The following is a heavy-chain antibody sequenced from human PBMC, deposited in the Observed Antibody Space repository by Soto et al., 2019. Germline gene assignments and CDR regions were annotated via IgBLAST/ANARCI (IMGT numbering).Heavy chain of an antibody. J-gene: IGHJ6*03. Sequence: ASVKVSCKASGYTFTSSGISWVRQAPGQGLEWMGWISAYSGNTGYAQKFQGRVTMTRNTSISTAYMELSSLRSEDTAVYYCAISPPYYDFWSGPPTNYYYYMDVWGKGTTVTVSS. V-gene: IGHV1-8*02. CDR2: ISAYSGNT. D-gene: IGHD3-3*01. CDR3: AISPPYYDFWSGPPTNYYYYMDV. CDR1: GYTFTSSG.